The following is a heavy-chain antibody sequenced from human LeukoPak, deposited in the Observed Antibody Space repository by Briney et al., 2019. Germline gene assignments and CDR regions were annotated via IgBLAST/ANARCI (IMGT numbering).Heavy chain of an antibody. CDR1: GYSISTGYY. J-gene: IGHJ3*02. CDR2: FYHGGST. Sequence: PSETLSLTCTVSGYSISTGYYWDWIRQPPGKGLEWIGTFYHGGSTHYNPSLKSRVTISVDTSNNQFSLNLTSVTAADTAVYYCARATRTGYYATGDAFDIWGQGTMVTVSS. CDR3: ARATRTGYYATGDAFDI. V-gene: IGHV4-38-2*02. D-gene: IGHD3/OR15-3a*01.